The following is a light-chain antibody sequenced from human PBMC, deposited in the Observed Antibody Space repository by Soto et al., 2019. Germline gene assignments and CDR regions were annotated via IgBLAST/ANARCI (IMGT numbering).Light chain of an antibody. CDR1: SSDVGGYKY. V-gene: IGLV2-14*01. CDR2: EVT. CDR3: SSYTGTNIVV. Sequence: QSALTQPASVSGSPGQSITISCTGTSSDVGGYKYVSWYQQHPGKAPKLMIYEVTYRPSGVSNRFSGSKSGNTASLTISGLQVEDEADYYCSSYTGTNIVVFGGGTKLTVL. J-gene: IGLJ2*01.